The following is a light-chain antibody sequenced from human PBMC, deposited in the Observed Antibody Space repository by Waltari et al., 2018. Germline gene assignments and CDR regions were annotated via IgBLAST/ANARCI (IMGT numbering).Light chain of an antibody. CDR2: EVS. CDR3: SSYAGRSNLV. CDR1: SSDVGGYNY. V-gene: IGLV2-8*01. J-gene: IGLJ3*02. Sequence: QSALTQPPSASGSPGQSVTISCTGPSSDVGGYNYVPWYHQHPGKAPKPMIYEVSTRPSGVPDRFSGSKSGNTASLTVSGLQAEDEADYYCSSYAGRSNLVFGGGTKLTVL.